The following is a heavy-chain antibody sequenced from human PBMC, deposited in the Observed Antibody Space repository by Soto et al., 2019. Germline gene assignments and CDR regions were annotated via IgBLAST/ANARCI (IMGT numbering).Heavy chain of an antibody. CDR2: ISSSSSYI. D-gene: IGHD2-2*01. Sequence: PGGSLRLSCVASGFTFSGSAMNWVRQAPGKGLEWVSSISSSSSYIYYADSVKGRFTISRDNAKNSLYLQMNSLRAEDTAVYYCARDGVVVVPAAIVETQNDYWGQGTLVTVSS. J-gene: IGHJ4*02. CDR1: GFTFSGSA. V-gene: IGHV3-21*01. CDR3: ARDGVVVVPAAIVETQNDY.